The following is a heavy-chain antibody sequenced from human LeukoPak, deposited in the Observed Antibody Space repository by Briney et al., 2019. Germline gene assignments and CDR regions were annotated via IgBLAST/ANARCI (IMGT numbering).Heavy chain of an antibody. CDR2: INSDGSSA. V-gene: IGHV3-74*01. D-gene: IGHD3-3*01. CDR3: ARGTPGVRFLEWHV. J-gene: IGHJ6*02. CDR1: GFTFSSYW. Sequence: PGGSLRLSCEASGFTFSSYWMHWVRQAPGKGLVWVSRINSDGSSASYADSVKGRFTISRDNAKNSLYLQMNSLRAEDTAVYYCARGTPGVRFLEWHVWGQGTTVTVSS.